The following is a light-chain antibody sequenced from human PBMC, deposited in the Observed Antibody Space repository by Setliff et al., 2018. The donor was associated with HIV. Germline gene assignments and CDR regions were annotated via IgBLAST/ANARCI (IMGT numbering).Light chain of an antibody. CDR3: SSYTSADTYV. V-gene: IGLV2-14*01. J-gene: IGLJ1*01. Sequence: SALTQPASVSGSPGQSITIPCTGTSSDIGSYDYISWYQQHPGKAPKLMIYEVSNRSSGVSNRFSGSTSGITASLTITGPQADDEADYYCSSYTSADTYVFGGETKVTVL. CDR1: SSDIGSYDY. CDR2: EVS.